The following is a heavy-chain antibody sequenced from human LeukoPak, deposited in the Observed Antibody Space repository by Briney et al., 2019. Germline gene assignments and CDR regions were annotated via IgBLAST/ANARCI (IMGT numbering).Heavy chain of an antibody. CDR2: IYQSGST. Sequence: SETLSLTCVVSGYSISRGYFWGWIRQPPGKGLGWIGSIYQSGSTYYNPSLKSRVTISVDTSKNQFSLKLSSVTAADTAVYYCARLGSSWNNWFDRWGQGTLVTVSS. J-gene: IGHJ5*02. CDR3: ARLGSSWNNWFDR. V-gene: IGHV4-38-2*01. CDR1: GYSISRGYF. D-gene: IGHD6-13*01.